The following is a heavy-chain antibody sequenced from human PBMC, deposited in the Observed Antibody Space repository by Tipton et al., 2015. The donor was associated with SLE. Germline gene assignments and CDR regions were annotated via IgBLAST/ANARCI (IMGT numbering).Heavy chain of an antibody. J-gene: IGHJ4*02. D-gene: IGHD2-21*02. Sequence: TLSLTCSVSGGSISDSNYYWTWIRQPAGKGLEWIGRIHSSGSTNYNPSLESRVTISRDTSKNQFSLKLSSVTAADTAVYYCARRFNGDYYFDYWGQGTLVTVSS. CDR1: GGSISDSNYY. CDR3: ARRFNGDYYFDY. CDR2: IHSSGST. V-gene: IGHV4-61*02.